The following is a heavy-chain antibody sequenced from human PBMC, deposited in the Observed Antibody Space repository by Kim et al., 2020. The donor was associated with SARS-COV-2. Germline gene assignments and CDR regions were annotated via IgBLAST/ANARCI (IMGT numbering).Heavy chain of an antibody. V-gene: IGHV4-34*01. CDR3: ARGPSSGWYGGAYYFDY. Sequence: SETLSLTCAVYGGSFSGYYWSWIRQPPGKGLEWIGEINHSGSTNYNPSLKSRVTISVDTSKNQFSLKLSSVTAADTAVYYCARGPSSGWYGGAYYFDYWGQGTLVTVSS. J-gene: IGHJ4*02. CDR2: INHSGST. CDR1: GGSFSGYY. D-gene: IGHD6-19*01.